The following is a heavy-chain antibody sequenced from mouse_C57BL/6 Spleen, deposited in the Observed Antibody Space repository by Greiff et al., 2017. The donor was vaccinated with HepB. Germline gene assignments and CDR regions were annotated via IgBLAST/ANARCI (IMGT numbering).Heavy chain of an antibody. J-gene: IGHJ2*01. CDR2: LYPGDGDT. Sequence: QVQLKQSGPELVKPGASVKISCKASGYAFSSSWMNWVKQRPGKGLEWIGRLYPGDGDTNYNGKFKGKATLTADKSSSTAYMQLSSLTSEDSAVYFCARRGLEDYWGQGTTLTVSS. CDR1: GYAFSSSW. D-gene: IGHD2-13*01. CDR3: ARRGLEDY. V-gene: IGHV1-82*01.